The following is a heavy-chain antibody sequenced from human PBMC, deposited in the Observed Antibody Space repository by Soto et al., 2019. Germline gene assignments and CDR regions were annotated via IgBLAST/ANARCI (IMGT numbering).Heavy chain of an antibody. J-gene: IGHJ4*02. V-gene: IGHV4-30-2*01. CDR1: GGSISSGGYS. CDR2: ISHSGST. CDR3: ARHHDY. Sequence: SETLPVTCAVSGGSISSGGYSWSWIRQPPGKGLEWIGYISHSGSTNYNPSFKSRVTISVDRSKNQFSLNLSSVPAADTAVYYCARHHDYWGQGTLVTVS.